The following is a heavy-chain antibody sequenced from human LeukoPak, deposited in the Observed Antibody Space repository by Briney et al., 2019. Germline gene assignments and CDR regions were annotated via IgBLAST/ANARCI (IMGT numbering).Heavy chain of an antibody. CDR2: IYYSGST. Sequence: SETLSLTCTVSGGSISSYYWSWIRQPPGKGLEWIGYIYYSGSTHYNPSLKSRVTISVDTSKNQFSLKLSSVTAADTAVYYCARTRVSYFDLWGRGTLVTVSS. D-gene: IGHD6-6*01. CDR1: GGSISSYY. V-gene: IGHV4-59*08. CDR3: ARTRVSYFDL. J-gene: IGHJ2*01.